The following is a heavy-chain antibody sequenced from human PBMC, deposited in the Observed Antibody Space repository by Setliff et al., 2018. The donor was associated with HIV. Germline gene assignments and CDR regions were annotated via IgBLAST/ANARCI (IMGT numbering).Heavy chain of an antibody. D-gene: IGHD2-15*01. CDR2: INDSGNI. CDR1: GGSLSGYY. Sequence: KTSETLSLTCAVYGGSLSGYYWSWIRQPPGKGLEWIGEINDSGNINYNPSLKSRVTISLDTSKNQFSLKMISLSAADSAMYYCATLGSCPNSRCPNYWGQGTLVTVSS. CDR3: ATLGSCPNSRCPNY. V-gene: IGHV4-34*01. J-gene: IGHJ4*02.